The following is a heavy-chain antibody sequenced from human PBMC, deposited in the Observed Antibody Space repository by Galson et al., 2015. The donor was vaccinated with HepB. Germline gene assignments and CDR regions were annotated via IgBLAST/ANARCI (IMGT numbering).Heavy chain of an antibody. J-gene: IGHJ4*02. V-gene: IGHV1-69*01. CDR1: GGTFSSYA. CDR3: ARDPWIVSGSYYNPPL. CDR2: IIPIFGTA. Sequence: SCKASGGTFSSYAISWVRQAPGRGLEWMGGIIPIFGTANYAQKFQGRVTITADESTSTAYMELSSLRSEDTAVYYCARDPWIVSGSYYNPPLWGQGTLVTVSS. D-gene: IGHD3-10*01.